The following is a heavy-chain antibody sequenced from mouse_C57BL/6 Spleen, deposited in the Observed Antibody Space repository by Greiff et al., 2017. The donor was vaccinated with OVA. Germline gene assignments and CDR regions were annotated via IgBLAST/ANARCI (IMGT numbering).Heavy chain of an antibody. D-gene: IGHD2-9*01. CDR3: AKKGGAYYGYDTGYAMDY. CDR1: GFSLTSYG. CDR2: IWRGGST. V-gene: IGHV2-5*01. Sequence: QVQLKESGPGLVQPSQSLSITCTVSGFSLTSYGVHWVRQSPGKGLEWLGVIWRGGSTDYNAAFMSRLSITKDNSKSQVFFKMNSLQADDTAKYYCAKKGGAYYGYDTGYAMDYWGQGTSVTVSS. J-gene: IGHJ4*01.